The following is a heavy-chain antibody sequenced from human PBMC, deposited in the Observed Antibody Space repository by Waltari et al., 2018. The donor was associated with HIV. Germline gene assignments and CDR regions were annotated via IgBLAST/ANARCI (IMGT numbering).Heavy chain of an antibody. D-gene: IGHD1-26*01. CDR2: IRSKTDGGAT. CDR1: GSTFKNAW. V-gene: IGHV3-15*02. CDR3: TTFEMGTTRNF. Sequence: VQLVEFGGALVTPGGSLKIYCAVSGSTFKNAWSRWVRRAPGKGLQWLGHIRSKTDGGATDYAAPLSGRFAISTDDFNNTMFLEMKTLKVDDTAVYYCTTFEMGTTRNFWGQGTLVTVSS. J-gene: IGHJ4*02.